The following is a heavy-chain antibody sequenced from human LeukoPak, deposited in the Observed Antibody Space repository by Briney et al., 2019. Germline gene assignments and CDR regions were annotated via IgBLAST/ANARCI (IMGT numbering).Heavy chain of an antibody. D-gene: IGHD6-13*01. CDR3: ARLTPGSIAAAGRGAFDI. CDR1: GGSISSYY. CDR2: IYYSRST. J-gene: IGHJ3*02. V-gene: IGHV4-59*08. Sequence: SETLSLTCTVSGGSISSYYWSWIRQPPGKGLEWIGYIYYSRSTNYNPSLKSRVTISVDTSKNQFSLKLSSVTAADTAVYYCARLTPGSIAAAGRGAFDIWGQGTMVTVSS.